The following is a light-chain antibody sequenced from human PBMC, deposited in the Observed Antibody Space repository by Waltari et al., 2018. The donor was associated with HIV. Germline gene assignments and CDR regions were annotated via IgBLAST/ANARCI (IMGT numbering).Light chain of an antibody. J-gene: IGLJ1*01. CDR1: SIDVGGYNY. CDR3: CSYAGSSYV. V-gene: IGLV2-11*01. CDR2: DVS. Sequence: QSALTQPRSVSASPGQSVTISCTGSSIDVGGYNYVSWYRQYPGKAPKLMIYDVSKRPSGVPDRFSGSKSVNTASLTISGLQAEDEADYYCCSYAGSSYVFGTGTKVTVL.